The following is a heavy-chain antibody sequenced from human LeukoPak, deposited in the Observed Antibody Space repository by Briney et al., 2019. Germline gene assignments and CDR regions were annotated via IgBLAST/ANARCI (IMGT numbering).Heavy chain of an antibody. CDR2: ISHSGST. J-gene: IGHJ4*02. D-gene: IGHD1-1*01. CDR3: ARVNAPVATFDY. V-gene: IGHV4-38-2*02. Sequence: SETLSLTCTVSGYSISSTYYGAWIRPPPGKGREWIATISHSGSTYYTPSLKSRLTISLDTSTNHFSLRLSSVTAADTAVYYCARVNAPVATFDYWGQGTLVTVSS. CDR1: GYSISSTYY.